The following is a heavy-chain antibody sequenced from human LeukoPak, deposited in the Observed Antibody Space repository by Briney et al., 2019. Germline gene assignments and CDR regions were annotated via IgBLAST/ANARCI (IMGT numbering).Heavy chain of an antibody. CDR3: AKDFGYCSSTSCYGFSDY. Sequence: PGGSLRLSCAASGFTFSNYAMHWVRQPPGKGLEWVSAISGSGRITYYADSVKGRFTISRDNSENTLYLQMNSLRAEDTAVYYCAKDFGYCSSTSCYGFSDYWGQGTLVTVSS. D-gene: IGHD2-2*01. CDR2: ISGSGRIT. V-gene: IGHV3-23*01. CDR1: GFTFSNYA. J-gene: IGHJ4*02.